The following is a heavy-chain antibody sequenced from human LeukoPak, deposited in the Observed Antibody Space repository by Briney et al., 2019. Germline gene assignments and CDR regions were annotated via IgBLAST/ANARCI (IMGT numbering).Heavy chain of an antibody. CDR1: GFNFSSYW. V-gene: IGHV3-74*03. J-gene: IGHJ3*02. Sequence: GGSLTLSCAASGFNFSSYWMHWLRQAPGKGRVWVSIIKSDGSNTKYADSVKGRFTISRDNAKNTLYLQMNSLRAEDTAVYYCARGVGATIDAFDIWGQGTMVAVSS. CDR2: IKSDGSNT. CDR3: ARGVGATIDAFDI. D-gene: IGHD1-26*01.